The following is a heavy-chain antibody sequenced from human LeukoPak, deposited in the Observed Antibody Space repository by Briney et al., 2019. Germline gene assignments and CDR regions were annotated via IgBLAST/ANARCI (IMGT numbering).Heavy chain of an antibody. CDR2: IYYTGSS. Sequence: PSVTVSLTCTVCGGSISSYYWSWIRQPPGKGLEWIGYIYYTGSSNHIPSLTSRVTISIYAYNNHRALQLSSLTASDTAVYYCASTNYNPALNSRATISVDTSKNQFSLRLSSVTAADTAVYYCARVLGWQSGWPYYFDYWGQGTLVTVSS. V-gene: IGHV4-59*12. CDR3: ASTNYNPALNSRATISVDTSKNQFSLRLSSVTAADTAVYYCARVLGWQSGWPYYFDY. CDR1: GGSISSYY. D-gene: IGHD3-10*01. J-gene: IGHJ4*02.